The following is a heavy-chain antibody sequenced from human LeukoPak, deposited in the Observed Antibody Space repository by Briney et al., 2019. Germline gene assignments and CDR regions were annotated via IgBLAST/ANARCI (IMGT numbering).Heavy chain of an antibody. J-gene: IGHJ4*02. CDR1: GFTFNNYG. CDR2: IQYDGSIE. V-gene: IGHV3-33*05. D-gene: IGHD2-2*01. Sequence: GGSLRLSSAASGFTFNNYGMHWVRQAPGKGLEWVAAIQYDGSIEYYADSVKGRFTISRDDSKNTLYLQMNSLRAEDTAVYYSARDSCSSPSCFDYWGQGPLITVSS. CDR3: ARDSCSSPSCFDY.